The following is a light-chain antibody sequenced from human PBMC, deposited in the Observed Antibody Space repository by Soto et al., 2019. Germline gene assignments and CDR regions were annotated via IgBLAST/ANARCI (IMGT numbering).Light chain of an antibody. CDR2: GAS. V-gene: IGKV3-15*01. J-gene: IGKJ1*01. Sequence: EIVMTQSPATLSVSPGERATLSCRASQSVSSNLAWYQQKPGQAPRLLIYGASTRATGIPARFSGSGSVTEFTLTISSLQSEDFAVCYCKQYNNWPPWTFGQGTKVEIK. CDR1: QSVSSN. CDR3: KQYNNWPPWT.